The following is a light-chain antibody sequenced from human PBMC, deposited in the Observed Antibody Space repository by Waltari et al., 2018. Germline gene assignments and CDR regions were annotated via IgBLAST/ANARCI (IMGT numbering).Light chain of an antibody. CDR3: QHRINWPST. J-gene: IGKJ5*01. V-gene: IGKV3-11*01. CDR2: DSS. Sequence: EIVLTQSQATLSLSPGERGTISCRASQSINNYLAWYQHRPGQAPRLLVYDSSNRAPGIPARFSGSGSGTDFTLTISSLEPEDIAVYYCQHRINWPSTFGQGTRLEIK. CDR1: QSINNY.